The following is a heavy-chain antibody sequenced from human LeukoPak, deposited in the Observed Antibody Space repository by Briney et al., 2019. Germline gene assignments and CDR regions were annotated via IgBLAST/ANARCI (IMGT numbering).Heavy chain of an antibody. CDR1: GFTFSSYA. Sequence: GGSLRLPCAASGFTFSSYARSWVRQAPGKGLVGVSAISGSGGGTDYADSVGGRFTISKDNSQNTVYVQMNSLRAEDTAVYFCVVVSYCAVDCYDYWGQGTLVTVSS. D-gene: IGHD2-21*01. V-gene: IGHV3-23*01. J-gene: IGHJ4*02. CDR2: ISGSGGGT. CDR3: VVVSYCAVDCYDY.